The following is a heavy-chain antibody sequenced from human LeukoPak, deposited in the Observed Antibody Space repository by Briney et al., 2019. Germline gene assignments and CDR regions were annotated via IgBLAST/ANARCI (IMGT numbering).Heavy chain of an antibody. D-gene: IGHD6-19*01. CDR2: ISTYDVNT. CDR1: GYTFTSYG. CDR3: ARARGAVAGMTNDY. Sequence: GASVKVSCKASGYTFTSYGISWVRQAPGQGLEWMGWISTYDVNTNYAQKLQGRVTVTTDTSASTAYMELSSLRSEDTAVYYCARARGAVAGMTNDYWGQGTLVTVSS. V-gene: IGHV1-18*01. J-gene: IGHJ4*02.